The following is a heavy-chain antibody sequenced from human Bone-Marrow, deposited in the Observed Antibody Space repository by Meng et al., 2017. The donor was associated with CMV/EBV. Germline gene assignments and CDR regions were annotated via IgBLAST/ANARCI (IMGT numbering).Heavy chain of an antibody. Sequence: ASVKVSCKASGYTFTDYYIHWVRQAPGQGLEWMGSINPNSGVTNYAQKFQGRVTMTRDTSVSTAYMELSRLRSDDTAVYYCARVIGRSLLNRPLPFDYWGQGTRVTVSS. V-gene: IGHV1-2*02. CDR1: GYTFTDYY. J-gene: IGHJ4*02. CDR3: ARVIGRSLLNRPLPFDY. CDR2: INPNSGVT. D-gene: IGHD3-22*01.